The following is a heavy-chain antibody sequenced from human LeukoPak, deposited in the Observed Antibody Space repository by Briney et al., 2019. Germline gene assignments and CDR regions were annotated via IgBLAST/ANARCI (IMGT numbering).Heavy chain of an antibody. CDR3: SRDPYSSTWYYFDY. D-gene: IGHD6-13*01. V-gene: IGHV3-15*01. CDR2: IKSKSDGGTT. J-gene: IGHJ4*02. CDR1: GFTFNKAW. Sequence: GGSLRLSCAASGFTFNKAWMNWVRQAPGKGLEWVGRIKSKSDGGTTDYAAPVKGRFTISRDDSKNTLYLQMNSLQTEDTGVYYCSRDPYSSTWYYFDYWGQGILVTVSS.